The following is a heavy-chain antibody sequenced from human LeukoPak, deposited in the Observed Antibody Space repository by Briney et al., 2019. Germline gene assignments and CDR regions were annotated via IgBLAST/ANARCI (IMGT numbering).Heavy chain of an antibody. J-gene: IGHJ4*02. V-gene: IGHV3-53*01. CDR1: GFTVSSNY. D-gene: IGHD4-17*01. Sequence: GGSLRLSCAGSGFTVSSNYMSWVRQAPGKGLEWVSVIYSAGSTYYADSVKGRFTISRDNSKNTLYLQMNSLRAEDTAVYYCARLSKYGDYVPRVDYWGQGTLVTVSS. CDR3: ARLSKYGDYVPRVDY. CDR2: IYSAGST.